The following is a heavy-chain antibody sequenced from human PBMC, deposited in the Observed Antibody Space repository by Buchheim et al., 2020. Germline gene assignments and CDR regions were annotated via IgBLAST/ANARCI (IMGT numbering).Heavy chain of an antibody. Sequence: QVQLVESGGGVVQPGRSLRLSCAASGFTFSSYGMHWVRQAPGKGLEWVAVISYDGSNKYYADSVKGRFTISRDNSKNTLYLQMNSLRAEDTAVYYCAKDQAPWFGESPFDYWGQGTL. CDR2: ISYDGSNK. V-gene: IGHV3-30*18. D-gene: IGHD3-10*01. J-gene: IGHJ4*02. CDR1: GFTFSSYG. CDR3: AKDQAPWFGESPFDY.